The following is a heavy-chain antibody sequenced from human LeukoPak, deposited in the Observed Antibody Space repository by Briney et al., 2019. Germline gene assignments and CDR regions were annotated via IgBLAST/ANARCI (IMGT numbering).Heavy chain of an antibody. CDR2: ISCGDKT. Sequence: PGGSLRLSCAASGFTFSSYAKNWVRQAPGKGLEWVAGISCGDKTFHAEAVEGRFPISRDKSKDTLYLQMNSLRAEDTGVYYCAKDATASPYFHWFDTWGQGTQVIVSS. V-gene: IGHV3-23*01. J-gene: IGHJ5*02. CDR3: AKDATASPYFHWFDT. D-gene: IGHD3-9*01. CDR1: GFTFSSYA.